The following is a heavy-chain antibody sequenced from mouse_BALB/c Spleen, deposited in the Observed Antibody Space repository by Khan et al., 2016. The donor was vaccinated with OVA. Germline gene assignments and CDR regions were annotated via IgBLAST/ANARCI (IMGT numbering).Heavy chain of an antibody. CDR2: IWSGGST. V-gene: IGHV2-2*02. D-gene: IGHD1-1*01. CDR1: GFSLTSYG. CDR3: ARRGYSVSSGFPY. Sequence: QVQLKESGPGLVQPSQSLSITCTVSGFSLTSYGVHWVRQSPGKGLEWLGGIWSGGSTDYNAAFISRLSISKDNSKSQVFFKMNSLQANDTAIYDCARRGYSVSSGFPYWGQGTLVTVSA. J-gene: IGHJ3*01.